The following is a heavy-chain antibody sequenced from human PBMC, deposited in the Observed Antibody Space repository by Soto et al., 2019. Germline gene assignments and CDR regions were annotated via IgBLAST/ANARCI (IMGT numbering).Heavy chain of an antibody. CDR3: ARSYFSGGYDYSVSTFDY. V-gene: IGHV1-2*04. CDR1: GYTFTGYY. J-gene: IGHJ4*02. D-gene: IGHD5-12*01. Sequence: ASVKVSCKASGYTFTGYYMHWVRQAPGQGLEWMGWINPNSGGTNYAQKFQGWVTMTRDTSISTAYMELSRLRSDVTAVYYCARSYFSGGYDYSVSTFDYWGQGTLVTVSS. CDR2: INPNSGGT.